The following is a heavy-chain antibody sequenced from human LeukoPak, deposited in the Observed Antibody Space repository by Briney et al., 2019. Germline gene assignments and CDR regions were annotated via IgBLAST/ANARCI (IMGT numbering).Heavy chain of an antibody. Sequence: SVKVSCXASGGTFSSYAISWVRQAPGQGLEWMGGIIPIFGTANYAQKFQGRVTITADESTSTAYMELSSLRSEDTAVYYCARPPEYYDILTGYLPWGQGTLVTVSS. D-gene: IGHD3-9*01. CDR3: ARPPEYYDILTGYLP. CDR2: IIPIFGTA. CDR1: GGTFSSYA. V-gene: IGHV1-69*01. J-gene: IGHJ5*02.